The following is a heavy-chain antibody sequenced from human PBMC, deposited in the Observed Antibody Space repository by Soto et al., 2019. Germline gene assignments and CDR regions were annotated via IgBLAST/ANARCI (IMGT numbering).Heavy chain of an antibody. CDR1: GVSSSSGDYY. CDR3: ARELVRGVIKGYYYYGMDV. V-gene: IGHV4-30-4*01. Sequence: TLSLTCSVSGVSSSSGDYYWSWIRQPPGKGLEWIGYIYYSGSTYYNPSLKSRVTISVDTSKNQFSLKLSSVTAADTAVYYCARELVRGVIKGYYYYGMDVWGQGTTVPVSS. D-gene: IGHD3-10*01. J-gene: IGHJ6*02. CDR2: IYYSGST.